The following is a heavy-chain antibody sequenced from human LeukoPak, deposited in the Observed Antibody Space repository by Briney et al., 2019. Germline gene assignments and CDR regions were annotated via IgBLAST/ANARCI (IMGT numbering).Heavy chain of an antibody. CDR3: ASFNYGDFDS. CDR1: GFTFSSYS. D-gene: IGHD4-17*01. J-gene: IGHJ4*02. Sequence: PGGSLRLSCTASGFTFSSYSMNWVRQAPGKGLEWVSYISSSGSTIYYADSVKGRFTISRDNAKRSLYLQMNSLRPEDTAVYYCASFNYGDFDSWGQGTLVTVSS. CDR2: ISSSGSTI. V-gene: IGHV3-48*04.